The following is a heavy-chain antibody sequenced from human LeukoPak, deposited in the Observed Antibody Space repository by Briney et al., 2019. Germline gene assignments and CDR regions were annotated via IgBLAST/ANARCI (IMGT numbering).Heavy chain of an antibody. CDR3: ARDQVLLWFGELERAFDI. V-gene: IGHV4-34*01. Sequence: SETLSLTCAVYGGSFSGYYWSWIRQPPGKGLEWIGSIYYSGSTYYNPSLKSRVTISVDTSKNQFSLKLSSVTAADTAVYYCARDQVLLWFGELERAFDIWGQGTMVTVSS. J-gene: IGHJ3*02. D-gene: IGHD3-10*01. CDR2: IYYSGST. CDR1: GGSFSGYY.